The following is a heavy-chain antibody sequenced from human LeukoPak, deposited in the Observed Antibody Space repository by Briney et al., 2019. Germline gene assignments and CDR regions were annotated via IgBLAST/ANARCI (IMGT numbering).Heavy chain of an antibody. CDR1: GFTISIYG. Sequence: GGSLRLSCAASGFTISIYGMHWVRQAPGKGLEWVAFIRYEGSNKYYADSVRGRFTISRDNSKNTLYLQVNSLRAEDTAVYYCAKESVAGTLDYWGQGTLVTVSS. J-gene: IGHJ4*02. D-gene: IGHD6-19*01. CDR3: AKESVAGTLDY. V-gene: IGHV3-30*02. CDR2: IRYEGSNK.